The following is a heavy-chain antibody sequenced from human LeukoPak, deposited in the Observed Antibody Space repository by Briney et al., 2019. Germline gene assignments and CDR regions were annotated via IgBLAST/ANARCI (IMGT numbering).Heavy chain of an antibody. CDR1: GYTFTGYY. D-gene: IGHD3-10*01. CDR3: ARENPLSFMVRGVILWFDP. CDR2: INPNSGGT. J-gene: IGHJ5*02. Sequence: GASVKVSCKAFGYTFTGYYMHWVRQAPGQGLEWMGWINPNSGGTNYAQKFQGRVTMTRDTSISTAYMELSRLRSDDTAVYYCARENPLSFMVRGVILWFDPWGQGTLVTVSS. V-gene: IGHV1-2*02.